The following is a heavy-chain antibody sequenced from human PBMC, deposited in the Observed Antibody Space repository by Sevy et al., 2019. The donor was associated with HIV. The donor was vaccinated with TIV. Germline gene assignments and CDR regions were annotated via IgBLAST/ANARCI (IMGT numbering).Heavy chain of an antibody. CDR3: ARDHVKDGDLGDYYYSAMDV. J-gene: IGHJ6*02. D-gene: IGHD4-17*01. CDR1: GFTISDYF. Sequence: GESLKISCAATGFTISDYFMTWIRQAPGKGLEWVSYISSSGDTIYYADSVKGRFTISRDNARNSLYLQMNSLRAEDTAVYYCARDHVKDGDLGDYYYSAMDVWGQGTTVTVSS. V-gene: IGHV3-11*01. CDR2: ISSSGDTI.